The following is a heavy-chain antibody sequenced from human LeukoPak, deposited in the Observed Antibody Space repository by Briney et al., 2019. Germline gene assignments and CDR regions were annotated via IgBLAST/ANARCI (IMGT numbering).Heavy chain of an antibody. V-gene: IGHV4-61*01. CDR3: ARETAVAGDYVGWYFDY. D-gene: IGHD6-19*01. Sequence: SETLSCKGTVSAFSSCGGSYEWHSIRQPPERRLERIAYIYYSGSTNYNPSLKSRVTISVDTSKNQYSLKLSSVTAADTAVYYCARETAVAGDYVGWYFDYWGQGTLVTVSS. CDR2: IYYSGST. J-gene: IGHJ4*02. CDR1: AFSSCGGSYE.